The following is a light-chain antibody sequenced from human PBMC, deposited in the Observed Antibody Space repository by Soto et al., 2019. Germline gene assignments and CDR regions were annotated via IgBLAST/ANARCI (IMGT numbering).Light chain of an antibody. CDR1: RSVSSSC. CDR3: QQYGRSPPT. CDR2: GAS. J-gene: IGKJ4*01. Sequence: EIVLTQSPGTLSLSPGERATLSCSASRSVSSSCLAWYQQKPGQAPRLLIYGASSRASGIPDRFSGSGSGTDFTLTISSLEPEDFAVYYCQQYGRSPPTFGGGTKVDI. V-gene: IGKV3-20*01.